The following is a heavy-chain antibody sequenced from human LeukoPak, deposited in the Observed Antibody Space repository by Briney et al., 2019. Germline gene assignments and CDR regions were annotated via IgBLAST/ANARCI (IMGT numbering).Heavy chain of an antibody. CDR1: GYTFINYG. D-gene: IGHD1-26*01. J-gene: IGHJ4*02. Sequence: ASVKVSCKASGYTFINYGINWVRQAPGQGLEWMGWISAYNGNTNYAQSLQGRVTMTTDTSTSTVYMEMRSLTSDDTAVYYCARDLDQYSGRFGGFGHDFWGQGTLVTVSS. V-gene: IGHV1-18*01. CDR2: ISAYNGNT. CDR3: ARDLDQYSGRFGGFGHDF.